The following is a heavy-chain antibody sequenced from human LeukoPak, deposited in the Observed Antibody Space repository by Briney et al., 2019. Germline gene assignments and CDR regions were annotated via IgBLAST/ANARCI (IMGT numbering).Heavy chain of an antibody. CDR2: ISGSGGST. Sequence: GGSLRLSCAASGFTFSSYAMSWVRQAPGKGLEWVSAISGSGGSTHYAESVKGRFTISRDNSKNTLYLQMNALRAEDTAVYYCASRVVTSFDYWGQGTLVTVSS. J-gene: IGHJ4*02. CDR1: GFTFSSYA. CDR3: ASRVVTSFDY. V-gene: IGHV3-23*01. D-gene: IGHD3-3*01.